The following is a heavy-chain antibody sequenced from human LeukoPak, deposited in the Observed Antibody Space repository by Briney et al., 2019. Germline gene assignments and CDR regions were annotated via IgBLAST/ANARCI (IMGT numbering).Heavy chain of an antibody. V-gene: IGHV3-23*01. CDR2: ISASVGST. CDR3: ARVGRAAAGCDY. D-gene: IGHD6-13*01. CDR1: GFTFSRYA. J-gene: IGHJ4*02. Sequence: GGSLRLSWAAYGFTFSRYAMRWDRQAQGKGREWVSAISASVGSTYYAHSVQGRFTISRDNAKNTLYLQLNSLRAEDTAVYYCARVGRAAAGCDYWGQGTLVTVSS.